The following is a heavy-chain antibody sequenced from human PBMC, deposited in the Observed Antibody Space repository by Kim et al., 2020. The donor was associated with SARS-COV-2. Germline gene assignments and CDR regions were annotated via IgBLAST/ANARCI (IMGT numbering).Heavy chain of an antibody. J-gene: IGHJ4*02. CDR1: GYTFTSYY. CDR3: ARDLRPTVVTPYYFDY. Sequence: ASVMVSCKASGYTFTSYYMHWVRQAPGQGLEWMGIINPSGGSTSYAQKFQGRVTMTRDTSTSTVYMELSSLRSEDTAVYYCARDLRPTVVTPYYFDYWGQGTLVTVSS. D-gene: IGHD4-17*01. CDR2: INPSGGST. V-gene: IGHV1-46*01.